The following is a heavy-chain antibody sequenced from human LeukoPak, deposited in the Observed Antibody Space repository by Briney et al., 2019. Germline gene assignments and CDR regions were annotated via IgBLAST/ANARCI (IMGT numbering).Heavy chain of an antibody. CDR1: GSGFTSYW. Sequence: GASLKISCKGSGSGFTSYWIGWVRQMPGKGLEWMGIIYPGDSDTRYSPSFQGQVTISADKSITTAYLQWSSLKASDTAIYYCARRAAAAGTVYYYFDYWGQGTLVTVSS. J-gene: IGHJ4*02. CDR2: IYPGDSDT. CDR3: ARRAAAAGTVYYYFDY. V-gene: IGHV5-51*01. D-gene: IGHD6-13*01.